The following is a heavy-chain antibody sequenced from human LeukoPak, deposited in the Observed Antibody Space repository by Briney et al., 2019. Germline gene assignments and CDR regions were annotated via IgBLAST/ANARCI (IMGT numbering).Heavy chain of an antibody. CDR3: GKLKSSGYLIEY. J-gene: IGHJ4*02. D-gene: IGHD3-22*01. CDR2: IYSGGDT. Sequence: PGGSLRLSCAVSGFTVSSNYMSWVRQAPGKGLEWVSVIYSGGDTYYADSVRGRFTVSRDNSKNTLYLKMNSLRVDDTAVYYCGKLKSSGYLIEYWGQGTLVTVSS. V-gene: IGHV3-53*01. CDR1: GFTVSSNY.